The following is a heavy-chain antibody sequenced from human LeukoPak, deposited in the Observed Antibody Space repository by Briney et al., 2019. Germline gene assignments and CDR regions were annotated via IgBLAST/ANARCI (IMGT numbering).Heavy chain of an antibody. V-gene: IGHV1-24*01. CDR1: GNTLSELS. CDR2: FDVDGET. J-gene: IGHJ6*02. D-gene: IGHD2-21*02. Sequence: ASVKVSCKVSGNTLSELSVHWVRQAPGKGLEWMGGFDVDGETSYAQQFQDRFTVTEGTSTDTAYMELSSLRFEDTAVYYCVNGGDYHAMDVWGQGTTVTVSS. CDR3: VNGGDYHAMDV.